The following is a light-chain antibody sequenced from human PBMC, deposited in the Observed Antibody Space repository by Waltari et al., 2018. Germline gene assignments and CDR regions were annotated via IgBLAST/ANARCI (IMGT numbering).Light chain of an antibody. J-gene: IGLJ1*01. Sequence: QSALTQPPSASGSPGQSVTISCAGTSTDVGGYNYVSWSQHHPGKAPKLIIYEVTKRPSGVPDRSSGSKSGNTASLNVSGLQAEDESDYYCSSYGGSNNFYVFGTGTKVSVL. V-gene: IGLV2-8*01. CDR3: SSYGGSNNFYV. CDR2: EVT. CDR1: STDVGGYNY.